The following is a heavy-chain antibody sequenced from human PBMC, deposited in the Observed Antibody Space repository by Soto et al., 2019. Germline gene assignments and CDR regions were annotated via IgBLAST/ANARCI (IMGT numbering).Heavy chain of an antibody. CDR3: ARDSRGGWFDP. CDR2: IWYDGSNK. D-gene: IGHD3-16*01. J-gene: IGHJ5*02. V-gene: IGHV3-33*01. CDR1: GFTFSSYG. Sequence: ESGGGVVQPGRSLRLSCAASGFTFSSYGMHWVRQAPGKGLEWVAVIWYDGSNKYYADSVKGRFTISRDNSKNTLYLQMNSLRAEDTAVYYCARDSRGGWFDPWGQGTLVTVSS.